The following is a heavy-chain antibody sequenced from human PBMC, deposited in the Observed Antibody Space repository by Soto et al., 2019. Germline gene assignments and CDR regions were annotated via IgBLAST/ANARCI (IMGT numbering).Heavy chain of an antibody. Sequence: QVQLQESGPGLVKPSGTLSLTCAVSGGSISSSYWWNWVRQTPRGGLEWIGKIYHGGTTNYNPSLKYRVTISVDKYKHQFSLVLTSVTAAHRAVYYCVSSLNYDFWRDGGRHFYFDYWGRGILATVSS. V-gene: IGHV4-4*02. CDR2: IYHGGTT. CDR1: GGSISSSYW. J-gene: IGHJ4*02. D-gene: IGHD3-3*01. CDR3: VSSLNYDFWRDGGRHFYFDY.